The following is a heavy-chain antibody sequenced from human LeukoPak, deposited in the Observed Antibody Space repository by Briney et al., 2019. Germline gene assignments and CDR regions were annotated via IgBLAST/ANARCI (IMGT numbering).Heavy chain of an antibody. D-gene: IGHD2-2*01. Sequence: GGSLRLSCAASGFTFSSYAMNWVRQAPGKGLEWVSVISGSGGSTYYADSVKGRFTISRDNSKNTLYLQINSLRVEDTAVYYCAKDRCSGTSCQFDCWGQGTLVTVSS. CDR2: ISGSGGST. CDR3: AKDRCSGTSCQFDC. CDR1: GFTFSSYA. J-gene: IGHJ4*02. V-gene: IGHV3-23*01.